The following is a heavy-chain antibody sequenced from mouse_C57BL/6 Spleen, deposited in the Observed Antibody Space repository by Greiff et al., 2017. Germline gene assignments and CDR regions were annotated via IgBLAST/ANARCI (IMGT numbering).Heavy chain of an antibody. CDR1: GYTFTSYW. CDR2: IHPNSGST. Sequence: VQLQQPGAELVKPGASVKLSCKASGYTFTSYWMHWVKQRPGQGLEWIGMIHPNSGSTNYNEKFKSKATLTVDKSSSTAYMQLSSLTSEDTAVYYCARTGDYDDATYYYAMDYWGQGTSVTVSS. D-gene: IGHD2-4*01. J-gene: IGHJ4*01. V-gene: IGHV1-64*01. CDR3: ARTGDYDDATYYYAMDY.